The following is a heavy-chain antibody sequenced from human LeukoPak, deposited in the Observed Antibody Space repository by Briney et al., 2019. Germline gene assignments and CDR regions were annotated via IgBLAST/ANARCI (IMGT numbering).Heavy chain of an antibody. Sequence: ASVKVSCKASGYTFTSNYIHWVRQAPGQGLEWMGMIYPRDGSTSYAQKFQGRVTMTEDTSTDTAYMELSSLRSEDTAVYYCAYVWGSYRYFDYWGQGTLVTVSS. CDR2: IYPRDGST. D-gene: IGHD3-16*02. CDR1: GYTFTSNY. J-gene: IGHJ4*02. CDR3: AYVWGSYRYFDY. V-gene: IGHV1-46*01.